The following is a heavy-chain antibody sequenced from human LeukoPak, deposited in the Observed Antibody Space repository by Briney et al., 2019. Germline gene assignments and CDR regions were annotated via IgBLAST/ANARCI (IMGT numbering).Heavy chain of an antibody. CDR2: ISYDGTSK. J-gene: IGHJ6*02. CDR3: AKSHSVTTDYYCGMDV. Sequence: GGSLRPSCAASGLTFSSYGMHWVRQAPGKGLEWVAVISYDGTSKFYADSVKGRFTIYRDDSMNTLYLQMDSLRAEDTAVYYCAKSHSVTTDYYCGMDVWGQGTTVTVSS. V-gene: IGHV3-30*18. D-gene: IGHD4-17*01. CDR1: GLTFSSYG.